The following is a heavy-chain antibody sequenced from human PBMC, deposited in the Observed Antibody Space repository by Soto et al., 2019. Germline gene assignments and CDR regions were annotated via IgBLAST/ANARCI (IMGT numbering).Heavy chain of an antibody. CDR2: IYHSGST. V-gene: IGHV4-4*02. CDR3: ARGLGLYNWKYKYYYYGMDV. D-gene: IGHD1-20*01. Sequence: KASETLSLTCAVSGGSISSSNWWSWVRQPPGKGLEWIGEIYHSGSTNYNPSLKSRVTISVDKSKNQFSLKLSSVTAADTAVYYCARGLGLYNWKYKYYYYGMDVWGQGTTVTVSS. J-gene: IGHJ6*02. CDR1: GGSISSSNW.